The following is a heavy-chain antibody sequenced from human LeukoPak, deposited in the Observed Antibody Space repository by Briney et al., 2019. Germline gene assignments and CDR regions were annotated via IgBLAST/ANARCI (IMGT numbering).Heavy chain of an antibody. J-gene: IGHJ4*02. V-gene: IGHV4-34*01. Sequence: SETLSLTCAVYGGSFSGYYWSLIRQPPGKGLEWIGEINHSGSTNYNPSLKSRVTISVDTSKNQFSLKLSSVTAADTAVYYCAREGTVDGATHYFDYWGQGTLVTVSS. D-gene: IGHD1-26*01. CDR1: GGSFSGYY. CDR3: AREGTVDGATHYFDY. CDR2: INHSGST.